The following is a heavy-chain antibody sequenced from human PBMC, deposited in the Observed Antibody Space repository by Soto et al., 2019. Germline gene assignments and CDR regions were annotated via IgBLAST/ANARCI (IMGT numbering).Heavy chain of an antibody. J-gene: IGHJ3*02. CDR3: ARDPDRADIVVVVAAEDDAFDI. CDR2: ISSSGGNI. V-gene: IGHV3-48*02. Sequence: VGSLRLSCAASGFTFSSYSMNWVRQAPGKGLEWVSYISSSGGNIYYADSVKGRFTISRDNAKNSLYLQMNNLRDEDTAVYYCARDPDRADIVVVVAAEDDAFDIWGQGTMVTVSS. D-gene: IGHD2-15*01. CDR1: GFTFSSYS.